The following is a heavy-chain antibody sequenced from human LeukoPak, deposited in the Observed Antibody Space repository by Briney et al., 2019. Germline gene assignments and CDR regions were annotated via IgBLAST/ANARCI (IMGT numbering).Heavy chain of an antibody. D-gene: IGHD3-3*01. Sequence: SETLSLTCTVSGGSISSADYYWSWFRQNPGKGLEWIAYICYSGSTYYNPSLKSRVTISVDTSKNQFSLKLSSVTAADTAVYYCARDLARRYDFWSGYYIRETTWGQGTLVTVSS. CDR3: ARDLARRYDFWSGYYIRETT. V-gene: IGHV4-30-4*08. CDR1: GGSISSADYY. CDR2: ICYSGST. J-gene: IGHJ5*02.